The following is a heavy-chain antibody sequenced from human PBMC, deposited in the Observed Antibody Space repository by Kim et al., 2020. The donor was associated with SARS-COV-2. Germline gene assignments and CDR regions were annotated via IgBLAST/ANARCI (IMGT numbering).Heavy chain of an antibody. CDR3: ARTPRGGTTVAFEI. Sequence: SETLSLTCAVSGYSISSNNWWGWIRQPPGKGLEWIGYIYYTGSTYYNPSLKSRVTMSVDSSKNQFSLRLSSVTAVDTAVYYCARTPRGGTTVAFEIWGQG. CDR2: IYYTGST. J-gene: IGHJ3*02. CDR1: GYSISSNNW. D-gene: IGHD2-15*01. V-gene: IGHV4-28*01.